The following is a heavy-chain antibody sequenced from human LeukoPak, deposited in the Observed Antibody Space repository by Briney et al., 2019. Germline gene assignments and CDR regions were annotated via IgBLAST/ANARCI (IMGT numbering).Heavy chain of an antibody. D-gene: IGHD6-13*01. J-gene: IGHJ6*03. V-gene: IGHV4-59*11. CDR1: GGSISSHY. Sequence: SETLSLTCTVSGGSISSHYWSWIRQPPGKGLEWIGYIYYSGSTNYNPSLKSRVTISIDTSKNQFSLKLHPVNAPGTAVSYCGTEKSGHSSWYRYYYMDVWGKGTPVTVSS. CDR2: IYYSGST. CDR3: GTEKSGHSSWYRYYYMDV.